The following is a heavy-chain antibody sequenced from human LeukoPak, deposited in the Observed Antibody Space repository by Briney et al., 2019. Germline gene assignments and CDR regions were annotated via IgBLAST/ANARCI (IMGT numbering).Heavy chain of an antibody. V-gene: IGHV3-48*01. CDR3: ARASTVTRDAFDI. Sequence: GGSLRLSCAASGFTFSSYSMNWVRQAPGKGLEWVSYISSSSSTIYYADSVKGRFTISRDNAKNSLYLQMNSLRAEDTAVYYCARASTVTRDAFDIWGQGTMVTVSS. CDR2: ISSSSSTI. J-gene: IGHJ3*02. D-gene: IGHD4-17*01. CDR1: GFTFSSYS.